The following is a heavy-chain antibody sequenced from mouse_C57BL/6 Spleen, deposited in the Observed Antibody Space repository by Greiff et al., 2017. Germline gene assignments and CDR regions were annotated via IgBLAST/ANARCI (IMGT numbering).Heavy chain of an antibody. V-gene: IGHV3-6*01. CDR3: ASYYYGSSYDWYFDV. Sequence: DVQLQESGPGLVKPSQSLSLTCSVTGYSITSGYYWNWIRQFPGNKLEWMGYISYDGSNNYNPSLKNRISITRDTSKNQFFLKLNSVTTEDTATYYCASYYYGSSYDWYFDVWGTGTTVTVSS. CDR1: GYSITSGYY. J-gene: IGHJ1*03. CDR2: ISYDGSN. D-gene: IGHD1-1*01.